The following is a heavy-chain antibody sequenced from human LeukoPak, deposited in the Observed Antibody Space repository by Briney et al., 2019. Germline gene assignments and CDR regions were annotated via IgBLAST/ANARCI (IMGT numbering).Heavy chain of an antibody. CDR2: INPSGGST. V-gene: IGHV1-46*01. J-gene: IGHJ6*03. CDR1: GYTFTSYY. D-gene: IGHD3-3*01. Sequence: GASVKVSCKASGYTFTSYYMHWARQAPGQGLEWMGIINPSGGSTSYAQKFQGRVTMTRDTSTSTVYMELSSLRSEDTAVYYCASSQAEDFWSGYPASYYYYMDVWGKGTTVTVSS. CDR3: ASSQAEDFWSGYPASYYYYMDV.